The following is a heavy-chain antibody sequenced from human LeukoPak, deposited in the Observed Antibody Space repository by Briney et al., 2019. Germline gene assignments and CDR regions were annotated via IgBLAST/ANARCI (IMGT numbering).Heavy chain of an antibody. CDR3: ARRGYYDTYFDY. CDR2: IYYSGST. D-gene: IGHD3-22*01. Sequence: PSETLSLTCTVSGGSISSSSYYWGWIRQPPGKGLEWIGSIYYSGSTYYNPSLKSRVTISVDTSKNQFSLKLSSVTAADTAVYYCARRGYYDTYFDYWGRGALVTVSS. J-gene: IGHJ4*02. CDR1: GGSISSSSYY. V-gene: IGHV4-39*01.